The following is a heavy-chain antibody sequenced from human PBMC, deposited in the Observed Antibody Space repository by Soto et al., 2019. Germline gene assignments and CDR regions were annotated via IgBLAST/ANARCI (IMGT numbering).Heavy chain of an antibody. J-gene: IGHJ4*02. Sequence: GGSLRLSCAASGFTFSSYWMHWVRQAPGKGLVWVARINSGGSSTSYADSVKGRFTISRDNSKNTLYLQMNSLRAEDTAVYYCARGGGDFWSGQNFDYWGQGTLVTVSS. CDR1: GFTFSSYW. CDR3: ARGGGDFWSGQNFDY. V-gene: IGHV3-74*01. CDR2: INSGGSST. D-gene: IGHD3-3*01.